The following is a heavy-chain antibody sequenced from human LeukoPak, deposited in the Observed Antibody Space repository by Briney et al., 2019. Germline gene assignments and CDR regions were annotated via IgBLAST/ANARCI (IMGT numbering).Heavy chain of an antibody. CDR2: IGASDGYT. CDR3: ARAPVVSCRGAFCYPLDY. CDR1: GFTFSSSA. D-gene: IGHD2-15*01. V-gene: IGHV3-23*01. J-gene: IGHJ4*01. Sequence: GGSLRLSCAASGFTFSSSAMSWVRQAPEKGLEWVSAIGASDGYTYHADSVKGRFTMSRDISRNTVYLQMNSLRVDDTAVYFCARAPVVSCRGAFCYPLDYWGHGILITVSS.